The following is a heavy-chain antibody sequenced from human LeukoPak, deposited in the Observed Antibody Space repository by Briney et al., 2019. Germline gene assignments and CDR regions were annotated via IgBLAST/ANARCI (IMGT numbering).Heavy chain of an antibody. Sequence: SETLSLTCTVSGGSMSSYYWIWIRQPPGKGLEWTGYIYYTGSINYNPSLKSRVTISVDTSKNQFSLKLSSVTAADTAVYHCARAGAGNEYVGLFDYWGQGTLVTVSS. CDR1: GGSMSSYY. D-gene: IGHD3-16*01. V-gene: IGHV4-59*01. J-gene: IGHJ4*02. CDR2: IYYTGSI. CDR3: ARAGAGNEYVGLFDY.